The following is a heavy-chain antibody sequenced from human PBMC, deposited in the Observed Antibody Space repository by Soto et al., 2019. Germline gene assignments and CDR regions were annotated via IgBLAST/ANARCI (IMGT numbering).Heavy chain of an antibody. CDR3: ARNNYYDSSGDFDY. CDR2: IYHSGST. Sequence: QLQLQESGSGLVKPSQTLSLTCAVSGGSISSGGYSWSWIRQPPGKGLEWIGYIYHSGSTYYNPSRKSRVTIAVDRSKTQFSLTLSSVTAADTAGYYCARNNYYDSSGDFDYWGQGTLVTVSS. V-gene: IGHV4-30-2*01. J-gene: IGHJ4*02. D-gene: IGHD3-22*01. CDR1: GGSISSGGYS.